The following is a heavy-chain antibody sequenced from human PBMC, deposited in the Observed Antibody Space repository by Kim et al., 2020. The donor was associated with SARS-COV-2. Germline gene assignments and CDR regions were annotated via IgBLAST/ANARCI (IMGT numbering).Heavy chain of an antibody. J-gene: IGHJ4*02. CDR1: GFTFSSYW. CDR3: ARDFLNRGTWIFSGSGSLYFDY. V-gene: IGHV3-7*01. Sequence: GGSLRLSCAASGFTFSSYWMSWVRQAPGKGLEWVANIKQDGSEKYYVDSVKGRFTISRDNAKNPLYLQMNSLRAEDTAVYYCARDFLNRGTWIFSGSGSLYFDYWGQGTLVTVSS. D-gene: IGHD3-10*01. CDR2: IKQDGSEK.